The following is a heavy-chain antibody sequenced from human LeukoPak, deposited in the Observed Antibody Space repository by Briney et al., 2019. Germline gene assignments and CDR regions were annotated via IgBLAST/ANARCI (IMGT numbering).Heavy chain of an antibody. CDR3: ARAPDYYDSSGYSFPYFDY. J-gene: IGHJ4*02. CDR2: IYYSAST. CDR1: GGSIRSSSYY. Sequence: SETLSLTCTVSGGSIRSSSYYWGWIRQPPGKGLEWIGNIYYSASTYYNPSLKSRVTISIDTSKNQFSLKLSSVTAADTAVYYCARAPDYYDSSGYSFPYFDYWGQGTLVSVSS. V-gene: IGHV4-39*07. D-gene: IGHD3-22*01.